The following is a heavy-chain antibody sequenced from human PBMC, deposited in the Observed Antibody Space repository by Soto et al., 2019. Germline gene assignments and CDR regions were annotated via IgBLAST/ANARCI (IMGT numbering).Heavy chain of an antibody. D-gene: IGHD1-1*01. CDR3: ARGTTTSAFSAMDV. Sequence: QVQLVESGGGVVQPGRSLRLSCAAYGFTFSYHALNWVRQAPGKGLEWVAVISYDGDNKYIAESVKGRFTISRDNSKNTVSLQMNSRRAEDTAMYFCARGTTTSAFSAMDVWGQGTTVTVSS. J-gene: IGHJ6*02. CDR1: GFTFSYHA. V-gene: IGHV3-30-3*01. CDR2: ISYDGDNK.